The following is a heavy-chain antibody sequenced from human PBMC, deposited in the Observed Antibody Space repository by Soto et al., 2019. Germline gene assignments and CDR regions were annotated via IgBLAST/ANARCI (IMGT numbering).Heavy chain of an antibody. Sequence: SETLSLTCAVSGYSIVSGYYWACIRQSPGKGLEWIGSIYHAGSVYYNPSLNGRVALSMDTSKNHFSLKLTSVTAADTAVYYCARTFDYSSLDVWGQGTTVTVSS. CDR2: IYHAGSV. V-gene: IGHV4-38-2*01. CDR3: ARTFDYSSLDV. CDR1: GYSIVSGYY. J-gene: IGHJ6*02.